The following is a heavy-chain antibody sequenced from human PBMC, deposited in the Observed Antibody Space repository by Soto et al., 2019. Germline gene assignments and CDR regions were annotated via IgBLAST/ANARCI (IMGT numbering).Heavy chain of an antibody. CDR1: GFTFSSYA. CDR2: ISGSGSNP. CDR3: AKTPSMTIRDGFDH. V-gene: IGHV3-23*01. Sequence: EVQVLESGGGLVQPGGSLRLSCAASGFTFSSYAMSWVRQAPGQGLEWVSAISGSGSNPYYADSVKGRFTISRDNSKNRMYLQMNSLGAEDGALYGCAKTPSMTIRDGFDHWAQGTMVTVSS. J-gene: IGHJ4*02. D-gene: IGHD4-17*01.